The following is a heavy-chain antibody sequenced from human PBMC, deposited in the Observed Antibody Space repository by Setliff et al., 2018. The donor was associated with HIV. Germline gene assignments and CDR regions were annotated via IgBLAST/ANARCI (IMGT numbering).Heavy chain of an antibody. CDR3: ARGKVGYDGIMDV. Sequence: ASVKVSCKASGYTFTSYAMHWVRQAPGQKLEWMGWINAGNGNTKYSQEFQGRVTITRDTSASTAYMELSSLRSEDMAVYYCARGKVGYDGIMDVWGKGTTVTVSS. CDR2: INAGNGNT. D-gene: IGHD3-16*01. V-gene: IGHV1-3*03. CDR1: GYTFTSYA. J-gene: IGHJ6*04.